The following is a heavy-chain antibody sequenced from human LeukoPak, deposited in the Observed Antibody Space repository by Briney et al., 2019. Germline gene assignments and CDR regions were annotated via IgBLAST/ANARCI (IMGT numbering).Heavy chain of an antibody. D-gene: IGHD3-10*01. V-gene: IGHV3-23*01. Sequence: GGSLRLSCAASGFTFSSYAMSWVRQAPGKGLEWVSTISGSGSNTFYADSVKGRFTISRDNSKNTLYLQMNSLRAEDTAVYYCARGSRNSGSTHDFDYWGQGTLVTVSS. CDR2: ISGSGSNT. CDR3: ARGSRNSGSTHDFDY. CDR1: GFTFSSYA. J-gene: IGHJ4*02.